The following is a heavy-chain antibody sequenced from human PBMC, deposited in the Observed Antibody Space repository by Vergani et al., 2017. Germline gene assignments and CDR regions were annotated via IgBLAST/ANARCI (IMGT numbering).Heavy chain of an antibody. D-gene: IGHD3-16*02. CDR3: ARASRLLLGEFSFYDY. Sequence: EVQLVESGGGLVQPGGSLRLSCAASGFTFSSYWMNWVRQAPGKGLEWVANIKQDGSEKYYVDSVKGRFTISRDNAKNSLYLQMNSLRAEDTALYYCARASRLLLGEFSFYDYWGQGALVTVSS. V-gene: IGHV3-7*03. J-gene: IGHJ4*02. CDR2: IKQDGSEK. CDR1: GFTFSSYW.